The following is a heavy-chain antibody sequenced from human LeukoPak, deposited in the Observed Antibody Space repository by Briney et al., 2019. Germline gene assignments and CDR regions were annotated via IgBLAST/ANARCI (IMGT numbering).Heavy chain of an antibody. J-gene: IGHJ5*02. CDR1: GGSISSYY. Sequence: SETLSLTCTVSGGSISSYYWSWIRKPAGKGLEWIGRIYTSGSTNYNPSLKSRVTMSVDTSKNQFSLKLSSVTAADTAVYYCATGGSISSTPGASFGWFDPWGQGTLVTVSS. CDR2: IYTSGST. V-gene: IGHV4-4*07. D-gene: IGHD6-13*01. CDR3: ATGGSISSTPGASFGWFDP.